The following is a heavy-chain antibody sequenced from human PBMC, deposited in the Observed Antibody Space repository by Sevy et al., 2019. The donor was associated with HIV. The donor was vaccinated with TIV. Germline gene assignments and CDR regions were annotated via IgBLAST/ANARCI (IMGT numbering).Heavy chain of an antibody. D-gene: IGHD3-22*01. CDR1: GFTFSGYS. Sequence: GGSLRLSCAASGFTFSGYSMNWVRQAPGKGLEWVSSITSSSSYIYYADSLKGRFTISRDNAKNSLYLQMNSLRAEDTAVSYCARERERGLYYYDSSAYLYWGQGTLVTVSS. J-gene: IGHJ4*02. V-gene: IGHV3-21*01. CDR3: ARERERGLYYYDSSAYLY. CDR2: ITSSSSYI.